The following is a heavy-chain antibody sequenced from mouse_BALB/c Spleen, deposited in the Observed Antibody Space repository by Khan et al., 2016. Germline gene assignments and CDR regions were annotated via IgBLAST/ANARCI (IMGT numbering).Heavy chain of an antibody. CDR3: ARRGNSTLFAY. J-gene: IGHJ3*01. Sequence: QVQLQQPGTELVIPGAPVKLSCKASGYTFTSYWMNWVKQRPGRGLEWIGKIDPSDSETTYNQKFKDKATLTVDISSSTAYIQLSILTSEDSAVYYCARRGNSTLFAYWGQWTLVTVSA. CDR1: GYTFTSYW. D-gene: IGHD6-1*01. CDR2: IDPSDSET. V-gene: IGHV1-69*01.